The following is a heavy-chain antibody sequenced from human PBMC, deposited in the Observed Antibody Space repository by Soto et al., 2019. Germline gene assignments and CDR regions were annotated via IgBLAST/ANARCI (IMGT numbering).Heavy chain of an antibody. Sequence: SETLSLTCTVSGGSISSGGYYWSWIRQHPGKGLEWIGYIYYSGSTYYNPSLKSRVTISVDTSKNQFSLKLSSVTAADTAVYYCARGPTVTTKDFDYWGQGTRVTVSS. J-gene: IGHJ4*02. V-gene: IGHV4-31*03. D-gene: IGHD4-4*01. CDR2: IYYSGST. CDR1: GGSISSGGYY. CDR3: ARGPTVTTKDFDY.